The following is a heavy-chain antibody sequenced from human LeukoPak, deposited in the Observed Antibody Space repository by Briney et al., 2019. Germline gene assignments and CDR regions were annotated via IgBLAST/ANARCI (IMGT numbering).Heavy chain of an antibody. D-gene: IGHD5-12*01. V-gene: IGHV1-18*01. CDR1: GYTFTRYG. Sequence: GASVKVSCKASGYTFTRYGISWVRQAPGQGLEWMGWISAYNGNTNYAQKLQGRVTMTTDTSTSTAYMELRSLRSDDTAVYYCARDKSSGVATTRGDYWGQGTLVTVSS. CDR2: ISAYNGNT. CDR3: ARDKSSGVATTRGDY. J-gene: IGHJ4*02.